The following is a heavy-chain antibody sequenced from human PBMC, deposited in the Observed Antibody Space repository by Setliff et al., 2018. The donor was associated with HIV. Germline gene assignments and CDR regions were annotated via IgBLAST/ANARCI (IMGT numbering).Heavy chain of an antibody. V-gene: IGHV1-69*13. CDR3: ARVDPCRGGDCYENHYYYFMDV. J-gene: IGHJ6*03. Sequence: SVMVSCKASGGTFNSYGISWVRQAPGQGLEWMGGIIPLFATSNSAQKFQGRVTIIADESTSTAYMELSGLRSEDTAVYFCARVDPCRGGDCYENHYYYFMDVWGRGTTVTVSS. CDR2: IIPLFATS. D-gene: IGHD2-21*02. CDR1: GGTFNSYG.